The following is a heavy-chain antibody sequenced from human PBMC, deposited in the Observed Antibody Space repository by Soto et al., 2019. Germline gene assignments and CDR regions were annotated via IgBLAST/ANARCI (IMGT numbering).Heavy chain of an antibody. Sequence: PSETLSLTCTVSGGSISSYYWSWIRQPPGKGLEWIGYIYYSGSTNYNPSLKSRVTISVDTSKNQFSLKLSSVTAADTAVYYCARDVGTVTTNFDYWGQGTRVTVSS. J-gene: IGHJ4*02. CDR1: GGSISSYY. V-gene: IGHV4-59*01. D-gene: IGHD4-17*01. CDR2: IYYSGST. CDR3: ARDVGTVTTNFDY.